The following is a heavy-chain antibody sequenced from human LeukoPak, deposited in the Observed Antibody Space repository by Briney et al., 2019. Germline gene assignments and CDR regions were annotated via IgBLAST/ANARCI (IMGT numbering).Heavy chain of an antibody. J-gene: IGHJ4*02. CDR2: IRQDDSEK. D-gene: IGHD4-23*01. CDR3: ATDRKVGTWDPRFNY. CDR1: GFTFSAYW. Sequence: GGSLRLSCSASGFTFSAYWMMWVRQAPGQGLDWVGHIRQDDSEKNYVDSVKGRFTISRDNAKSSLYLQMNSLRAEDTAIYYCATDRKVGTWDPRFNYWGQGTLVTVSS. V-gene: IGHV3-7*01.